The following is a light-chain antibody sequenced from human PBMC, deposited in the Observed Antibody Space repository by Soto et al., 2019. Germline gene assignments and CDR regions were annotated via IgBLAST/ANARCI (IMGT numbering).Light chain of an antibody. J-gene: IGLJ2*01. CDR2: GNS. Sequence: QSVLTQPLSVSGAPGKRVTISCTGSTSNIGEGYDVHWYQQLPGTPPKLFIYGNSTRPSRVPDRFSGSKSGTSASLAITGLLVEEEADYYCRCFEVSLSNYVVCGGGIKLTAL. CDR1: TSNIGEGYD. V-gene: IGLV1-40*01. CDR3: RCFEVSLSNYVV.